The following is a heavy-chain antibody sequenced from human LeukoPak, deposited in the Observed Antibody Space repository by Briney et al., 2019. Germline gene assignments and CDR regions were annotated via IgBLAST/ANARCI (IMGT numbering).Heavy chain of an antibody. D-gene: IGHD6-6*01. V-gene: IGHV3-15*01. CDR3: TTVGLSIAARPPYYYYMDV. Sequence: GGSLRLSCAASGFTFSNAWMSWVRQAPGKGLEWVGRIKSKSDGGTTDYAAPVKDRFTISRDDSKNTLYLQMNSLKTEDTAVYYCTTVGLSIAARPPYYYYMDVWGKGTTVTVSS. CDR2: IKSKSDGGTT. J-gene: IGHJ6*03. CDR1: GFTFSNAW.